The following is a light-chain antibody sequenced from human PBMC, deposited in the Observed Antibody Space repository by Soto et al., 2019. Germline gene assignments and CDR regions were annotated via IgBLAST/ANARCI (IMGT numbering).Light chain of an antibody. J-gene: IGKJ1*01. CDR3: QQYGSSRT. CDR2: GAS. CDR1: QSVANNY. Sequence: EVALTQSPGTLSLSPGARATLSCRASQSVANNYLTWYQQKPGQAPRVLIYGASSRATGIPDRFSGSGSGTDFTLTISRLKPEDFAVYYCQQYGSSRTFGQGTKVDIK. V-gene: IGKV3-20*01.